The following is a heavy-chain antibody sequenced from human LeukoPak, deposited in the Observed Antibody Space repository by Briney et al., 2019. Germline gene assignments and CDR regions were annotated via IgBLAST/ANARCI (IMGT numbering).Heavy chain of an antibody. CDR2: INPNSGGT. J-gene: IGHJ6*02. CDR3: ARDYYDSSGYRSSTFGMDV. Sequence: SLTLSFKAAAYTFTGCYMHWMRQAPGQGLKWKERINPNSGGTNYAQKFQGRVTMTRDTSISTAYMELSRLRSDDTAVYYCARDYYDSSGYRSSTFGMDVWGQGTTVTVSS. D-gene: IGHD3-22*01. V-gene: IGHV1-2*02. CDR1: AYTFTGCY.